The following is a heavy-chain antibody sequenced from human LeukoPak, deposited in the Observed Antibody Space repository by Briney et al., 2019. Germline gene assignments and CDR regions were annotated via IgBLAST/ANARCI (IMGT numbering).Heavy chain of an antibody. CDR1: GGSFSGCY. Sequence: NSSETLSLTCGVYGGSFSGCYWSWIRQPPGKGLEWIGEINHSGSTNYNPSLKSRVTISVDTSKDQFSLKLSSVTAADTAVYYCARLARSAGSGIGYWGQGTLVTVSS. CDR3: ARLARSAGSGIGY. CDR2: INHSGST. D-gene: IGHD6-13*01. V-gene: IGHV4-34*01. J-gene: IGHJ4*02.